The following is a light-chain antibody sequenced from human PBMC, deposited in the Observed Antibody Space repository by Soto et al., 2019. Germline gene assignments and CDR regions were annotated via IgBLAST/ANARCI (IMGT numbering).Light chain of an antibody. CDR1: SSDVGGYNY. CDR2: EVS. V-gene: IGLV2-8*01. J-gene: IGLJ3*02. CDR3: CSYAGGDNLV. Sequence: QSALTQPPSASGSPGQSVTISCTGASSDVGGYNYVSWYQQHPGKAPKLMIYEVSKRPSGVPDRFSGSKSGNTASLIVSGLQADDEADYYCCSYAGGDNLVFGGGTQLTVL.